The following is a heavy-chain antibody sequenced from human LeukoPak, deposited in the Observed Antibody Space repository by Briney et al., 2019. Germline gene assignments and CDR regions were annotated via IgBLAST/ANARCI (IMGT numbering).Heavy chain of an antibody. CDR2: IYYSGST. CDR3: ARDNPNYYGSGSYYTQLNWFDP. V-gene: IGHV4-39*07. J-gene: IGHJ5*02. Sequence: SETLSLTCTVSGGSISSSSYYWGWIRQPPGKGLEWIGSIYYSGSTYYNPSLESRVTISVDTSKNQFSLKLSSVTAADTAVYYCARDNPNYYGSGSYYTQLNWFDPWGQGTLVTVSS. CDR1: GGSISSSSYY. D-gene: IGHD3-10*01.